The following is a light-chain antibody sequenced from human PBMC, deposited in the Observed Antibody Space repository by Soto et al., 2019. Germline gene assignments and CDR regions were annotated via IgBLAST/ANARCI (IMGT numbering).Light chain of an antibody. V-gene: IGLV1-47*01. CDR1: TSNIGSNY. Sequence: QSVLTQPPSESETPGQTVTISCSGSTSNIGSNYVYWYQQLPGTAPKLLIYRNNQRPSGVPDRFSGSKSGTSASLAISGLRSEDEADYYCAAWDDSLSGWVFGGGTKLTVL. CDR3: AAWDDSLSGWV. CDR2: RNN. J-gene: IGLJ3*02.